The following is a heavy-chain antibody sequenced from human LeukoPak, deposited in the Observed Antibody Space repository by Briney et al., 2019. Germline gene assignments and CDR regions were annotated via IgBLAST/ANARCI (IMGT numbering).Heavy chain of an antibody. J-gene: IGHJ5*02. Sequence: SGPALVKPTQTLTLTCTFSGFSLSTSGMCVSWIRQPPGKALEWLARIDWDDDKYYSTSLETRLTISKDTSKNQVVLTMTNMDPVDTATYYCARTNHSSSWYSNWFDPWGQGTLVTVSS. D-gene: IGHD6-13*01. CDR2: IDWDDDK. V-gene: IGHV2-70*11. CDR1: GFSLSTSGMC. CDR3: ARTNHSSSWYSNWFDP.